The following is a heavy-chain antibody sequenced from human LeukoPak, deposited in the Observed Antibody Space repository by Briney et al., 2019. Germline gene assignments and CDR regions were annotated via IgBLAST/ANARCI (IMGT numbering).Heavy chain of an antibody. CDR2: ISSSSSYI. D-gene: IGHD1-1*01. CDR1: GFTFSIYN. J-gene: IGHJ4*02. Sequence: GGSLRLSCAASGFTFSIYNMNWVRQAPGKGLEWVSSISSSSSYIYYADSVKGRFTISRDNAKNSLYLQMNSLRAEDTAVYYCARDYNFAFDYWGQGTLVTVSS. V-gene: IGHV3-21*01. CDR3: ARDYNFAFDY.